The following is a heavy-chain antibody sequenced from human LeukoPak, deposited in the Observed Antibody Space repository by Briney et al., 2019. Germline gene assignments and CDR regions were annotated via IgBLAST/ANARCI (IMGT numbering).Heavy chain of an antibody. CDR2: VDHTGST. J-gene: IGHJ6*03. CDR1: DDSITTYY. Sequence: PSETLSLTCSVSDDSITTYYWTWIRQPPGKGLEWIGYVDHTGSTNFNPSLNGRVSISRDTTNNLFSLRLRSVTAADTAVYFCARGRVSSSTWYSTYYYYLYMDVWGKGTTVTVSS. CDR3: ARGRVSSSTWYSTYYYYLYMDV. V-gene: IGHV4-59*01. D-gene: IGHD1-1*01.